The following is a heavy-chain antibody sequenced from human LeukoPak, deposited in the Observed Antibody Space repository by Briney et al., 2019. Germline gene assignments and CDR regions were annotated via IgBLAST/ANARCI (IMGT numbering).Heavy chain of an antibody. D-gene: IGHD3-3*01. J-gene: IGHJ3*02. CDR1: GGSISSYY. CDR2: ICYSGST. Sequence: SETLSLTCTVSGGSISSYYWSWIRQPPGKGLEWIGYICYSGSTNFNPSLKSRVTMSVDTSKNQFSLKLSSVTAADTAVYYCARGAYDFWSGYSFSGFDIWGQGTMVTVSS. CDR3: ARGAYDFWSGYSFSGFDI. V-gene: IGHV4-59*12.